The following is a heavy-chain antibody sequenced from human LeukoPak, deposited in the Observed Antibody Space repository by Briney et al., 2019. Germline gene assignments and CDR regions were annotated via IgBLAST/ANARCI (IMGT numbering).Heavy chain of an antibody. Sequence: SETLSLTCTVSGGSISSGSYYWSWIRQPAGKGLEWIGRIYTSGSTNYNPSLKSRVTISVDRSKNQFSLKLSSVTAADTAVYYCARAYSSGPYDAFDIWGQGTMVTVSS. V-gene: IGHV4-61*02. CDR1: GGSISSGSYY. CDR2: IYTSGST. CDR3: ARAYSSGPYDAFDI. D-gene: IGHD3-22*01. J-gene: IGHJ3*02.